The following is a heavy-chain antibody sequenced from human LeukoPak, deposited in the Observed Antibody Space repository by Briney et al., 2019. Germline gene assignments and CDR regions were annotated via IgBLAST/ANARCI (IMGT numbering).Heavy chain of an antibody. D-gene: IGHD3-10*01. CDR3: ARAEYYGSGSFCNY. J-gene: IGHJ4*02. Sequence: ASVKVSCKASGYTFTSYGISWVRQAPGQGLEWMGWINPNSGGTNYAQKFQGWVTMTRDTSISTAYMELSRLRSDDTAVYYCARAEYYGSGSFCNYWGQGTLVTVSS. CDR1: GYTFTSYG. CDR2: INPNSGGT. V-gene: IGHV1-2*04.